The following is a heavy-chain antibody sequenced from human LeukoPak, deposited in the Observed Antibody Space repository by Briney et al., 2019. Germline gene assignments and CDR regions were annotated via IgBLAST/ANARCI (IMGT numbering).Heavy chain of an antibody. CDR3: ARDTDEWYNSPGDY. Sequence: GGSLRLSCAVSGFTLNTYAMHWVRQAPGKGLEWVAIISYDGSQKYYADSLKGRFTISKDNSRNTLYLQMNSLRDDDTGMYYCARDTDEWYNSPGDYWGQGTLVTVSS. V-gene: IGHV3-30*04. CDR1: GFTLNTYA. CDR2: ISYDGSQK. D-gene: IGHD1-1*01. J-gene: IGHJ4*02.